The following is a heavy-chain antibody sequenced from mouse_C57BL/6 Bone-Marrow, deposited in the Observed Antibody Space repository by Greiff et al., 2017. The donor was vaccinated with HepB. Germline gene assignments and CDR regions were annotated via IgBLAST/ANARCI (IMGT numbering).Heavy chain of an antibody. Sequence: DVHLVESEGGLVQPGSSMKLSCTASGFTFSDYYMAWVRQVPEKGLEWVANINYDGSSTYYLDSLKSRFIISRDNAKNILYLQMSSLKSEDTATYYCARAYDYAPWFAYWGQGTLVTVSA. CDR1: GFTFSDYY. D-gene: IGHD2-4*01. J-gene: IGHJ3*01. V-gene: IGHV5-16*01. CDR3: ARAYDYAPWFAY. CDR2: INYDGSST.